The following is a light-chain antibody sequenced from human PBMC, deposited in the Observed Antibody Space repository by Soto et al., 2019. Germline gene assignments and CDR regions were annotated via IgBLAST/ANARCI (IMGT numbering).Light chain of an antibody. Sequence: QSALTQPPSASGSPGQSVTISCTGTSSDVGGYKYVSWYQHHPGKAPKVVIYEVTKRPSGVPERFSGSQSGNTASLTVSGLQAEDEADYYCSSYGGTNNVVFGGGTKVTVL. J-gene: IGLJ2*01. V-gene: IGLV2-8*01. CDR3: SSYGGTNNVV. CDR2: EVT. CDR1: SSDVGGYKY.